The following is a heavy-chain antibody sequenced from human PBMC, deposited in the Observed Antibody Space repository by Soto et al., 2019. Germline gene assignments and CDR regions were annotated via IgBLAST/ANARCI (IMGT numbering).Heavy chain of an antibody. J-gene: IGHJ4*02. CDR1: GGTFSRYG. CDR3: ARDYGHDCSGRNCYFSF. V-gene: IGHV1-69*13. D-gene: IGHD2-15*01. CDR2: IIPLFGTA. Sequence: SVKVSCKASGGTFSRYGINWVRQAPGHGLEWMGGIIPLFGTANYAQKFQGRVTITADESTSTAHMELRSLRSEDTAVYYCARDYGHDCSGRNCYFSFWGQRSLVTVSS.